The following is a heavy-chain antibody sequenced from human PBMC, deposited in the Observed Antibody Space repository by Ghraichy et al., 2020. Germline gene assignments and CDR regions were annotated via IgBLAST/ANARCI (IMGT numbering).Heavy chain of an antibody. Sequence: GGSLRLSCAASGFTFSTYWMHWVRQAPGKGLVWVSRVNSDGSTINYAYSVKGRFTISRDNAKNTLYLQVNSLRVEDTAVYYCARWARAGRTMRYFDLWGRGTLVTVSA. D-gene: IGHD1-1*01. V-gene: IGHV3-74*01. CDR3: ARWARAGRTMRYFDL. CDR2: VNSDGSTI. J-gene: IGHJ2*01. CDR1: GFTFSTYW.